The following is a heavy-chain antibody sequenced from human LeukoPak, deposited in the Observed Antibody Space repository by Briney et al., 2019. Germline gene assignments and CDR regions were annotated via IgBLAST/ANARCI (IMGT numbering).Heavy chain of an antibody. Sequence: SVKVSCKASGGTFSSYAFSWVRQAPGQGLEWMGGIIPIFGTANYAQKFQGRVTITADESTSTAYMELSSLRSEDTAVYYCASWRYCSGGSCYSYFDYWGQGTLVTVSS. D-gene: IGHD2-15*01. CDR1: GGTFSSYA. CDR2: IIPIFGTA. J-gene: IGHJ4*02. CDR3: ASWRYCSGGSCYSYFDY. V-gene: IGHV1-69*13.